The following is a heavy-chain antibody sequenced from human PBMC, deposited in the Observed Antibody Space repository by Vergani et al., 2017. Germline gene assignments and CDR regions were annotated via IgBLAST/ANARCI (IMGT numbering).Heavy chain of an antibody. D-gene: IGHD3-22*01. CDR2: IYPGDSDT. CDR1: GYSFTSYW. Sequence: EVQLVQSGAEVKKPGESLKISCKGSGYSFTSYWIGWVRQMPGKGLEWMGIIYPGDSDTRYSPSFQGQVTISADKSISTAYRQWSSLKASDTAMYYCARHQDLYDSSGRANLVLDYWGQGTLVTVSS. J-gene: IGHJ4*02. V-gene: IGHV5-51*01. CDR3: ARHQDLYDSSGRANLVLDY.